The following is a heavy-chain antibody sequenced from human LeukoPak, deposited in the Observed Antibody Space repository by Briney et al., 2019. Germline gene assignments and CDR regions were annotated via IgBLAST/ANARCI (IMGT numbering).Heavy chain of an antibody. Sequence: SETLSLTCAVYGVSISSDNWWTWVRQPPGKGLEWIGETHRSGDTKYNPSLNGRVTISMDNSKNQLSLNLISVTAADSAIYFCATRHHSRTYMVPLDSWGQGTLVTVSS. CDR2: THRSGDT. V-gene: IGHV4/OR15-8*02. CDR1: GVSISSDNW. CDR3: ATRHHSRTYMVPLDS. J-gene: IGHJ4*02. D-gene: IGHD3-10*01.